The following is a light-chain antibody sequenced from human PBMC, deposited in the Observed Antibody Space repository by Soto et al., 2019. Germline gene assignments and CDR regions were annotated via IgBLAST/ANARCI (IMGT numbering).Light chain of an antibody. CDR1: QSIGSSY. Sequence: EIVLTQSPGTLSLSPGERATLSCRASQSIGSSYLAWYQQKHGQAPRLLIYGASSRATGVPDRISGSGSGTDFTLTISGLEPEDFAVYYCQQYGTSSWTFGQGTKVEIK. CDR3: QQYGTSSWT. CDR2: GAS. J-gene: IGKJ1*01. V-gene: IGKV3-20*01.